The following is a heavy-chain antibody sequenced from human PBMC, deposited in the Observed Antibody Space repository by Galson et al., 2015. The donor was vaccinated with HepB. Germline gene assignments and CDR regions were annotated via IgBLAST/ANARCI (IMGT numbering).Heavy chain of an antibody. D-gene: IGHD3-22*01. J-gene: IGHJ4*02. Sequence: SLRLSCAASGFTFDDYAMHWVRQAPGKGLEWVSGISWNSGSIGYADSVKGRFTISRDNAKNSLYLQMNSLRAEDTALYYCAKDIQYYYDSSGYSGWGQGTLVTASS. CDR2: ISWNSGSI. CDR3: AKDIQYYYDSSGYSG. V-gene: IGHV3-9*01. CDR1: GFTFDDYA.